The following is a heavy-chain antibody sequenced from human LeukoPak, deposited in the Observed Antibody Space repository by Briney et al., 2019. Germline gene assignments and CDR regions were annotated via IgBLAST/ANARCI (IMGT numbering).Heavy chain of an antibody. J-gene: IGHJ4*02. CDR2: IWYDGSNK. CDR3: ALPVAGTYFDY. V-gene: IGHV3-33*01. Sequence: GRSLRLSCAASGFTFSSYGMHWVRQAPGKGLEWVAVIWYDGSNKYYADSVKGRFTISRDNSKNTLYLQMNSLRAEDTAVDYCALPVAGTYFDYWGQGTRVTASS. CDR1: GFTFSSYG. D-gene: IGHD6-19*01.